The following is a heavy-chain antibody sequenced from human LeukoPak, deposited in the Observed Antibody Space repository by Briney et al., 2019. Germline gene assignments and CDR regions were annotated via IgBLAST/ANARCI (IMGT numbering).Heavy chain of an antibody. Sequence: SETLSLTCTVSGGSISSYYWSWIRQPPGKGSEWIGYIYYSGNTNYNPSLKSRLTISIDTSKNQFSLKLSSVTAADTAVYYCARVGSGCFDYWGQGTLVTVSS. CDR3: ARVGSGCFDY. CDR1: GGSISSYY. V-gene: IGHV4-59*01. D-gene: IGHD6-19*01. CDR2: IYYSGNT. J-gene: IGHJ4*02.